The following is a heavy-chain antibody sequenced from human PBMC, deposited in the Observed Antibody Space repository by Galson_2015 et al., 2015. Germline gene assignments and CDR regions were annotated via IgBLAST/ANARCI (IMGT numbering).Heavy chain of an antibody. J-gene: IGHJ1*01. D-gene: IGHD6-19*01. CDR3: ARVDSAVAGFLPR. Sequence: GSIIRAYWHWLRPPPGEGLGWLGSVCYSGSTRYNPSLRSRVTISVDSSNNQFSLKLSYVPAADTAVYYWARVDSAVAGFLPRWGQGSLVTVSS. CDR1: GSIIRAY. V-gene: IGHV4-59*01. CDR2: VCYSGST.